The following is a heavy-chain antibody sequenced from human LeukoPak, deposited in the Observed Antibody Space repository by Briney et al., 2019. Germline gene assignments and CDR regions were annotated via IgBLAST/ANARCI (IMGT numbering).Heavy chain of an antibody. J-gene: IGHJ5*02. CDR3: ARDSNGVNWFDP. Sequence: ASVKVSCKASGYTFTSYGISWVRQAPGQGLEWMGWISAYNGNTNYAQKLQGRVTMTTDTSTSTAYMELRSLRSEDTAVYYCARDSNGVNWFDPWGQGTLVTVSS. V-gene: IGHV1-18*01. CDR1: GYTFTSYG. D-gene: IGHD2-8*01. CDR2: ISAYNGNT.